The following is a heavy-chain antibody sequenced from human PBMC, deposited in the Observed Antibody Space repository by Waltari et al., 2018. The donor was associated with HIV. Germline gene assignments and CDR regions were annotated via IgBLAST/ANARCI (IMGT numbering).Heavy chain of an antibody. Sequence: QVQLQESGPGLVKPSQTLSLTCTVSGGSVTSGDNYWTWIRQLPGKGLEWIGFISDSGSTYYNPSLKSRVGMSVDTSKNRFILKLNSVTAADTAIYYCARDQGNQGTTWGVFDCWGQGTLVTVSS. CDR2: ISDSGST. D-gene: IGHD7-27*01. J-gene: IGHJ4*02. V-gene: IGHV4-31*03. CDR3: ARDQGNQGTTWGVFDC. CDR1: GGSVTSGDNY.